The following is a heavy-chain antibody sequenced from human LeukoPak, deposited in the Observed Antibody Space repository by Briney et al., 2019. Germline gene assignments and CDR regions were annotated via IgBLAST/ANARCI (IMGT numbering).Heavy chain of an antibody. CDR1: GGSFSGYY. Sequence: PSETLSLTCAVYGGSFSGYYWSWIRQPPGKGLEWIGEINHSGSTNYNPSLKSRVTISVDTSKNQFSLKLSSVTAADTAVYYCARNIAAAGKFDYWGQGTLVTVSS. CDR3: ARNIAAAGKFDY. D-gene: IGHD6-13*01. CDR2: INHSGST. V-gene: IGHV4-34*01. J-gene: IGHJ4*02.